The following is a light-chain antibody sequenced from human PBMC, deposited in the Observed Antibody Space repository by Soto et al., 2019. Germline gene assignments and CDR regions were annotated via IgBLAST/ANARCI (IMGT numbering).Light chain of an antibody. CDR2: DVS. CDR3: SSYTPSSTPFL. CDR1: SSDIGGYDF. V-gene: IGLV2-14*01. Sequence: QSVLTQPASVSGSPGQSITISCTGTSSDIGGYDFVSWYQQHPGKAPKLIIYDVSNRPSGVSNRFSGSKSGNTASLAISGLQAEYEADYYCSSYTPSSTPFLFATGTKVTVL. J-gene: IGLJ1*01.